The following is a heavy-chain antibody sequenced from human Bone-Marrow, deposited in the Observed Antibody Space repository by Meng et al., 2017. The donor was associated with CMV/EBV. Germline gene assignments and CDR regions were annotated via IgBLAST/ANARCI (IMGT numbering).Heavy chain of an antibody. D-gene: IGHD3-10*01. Sequence: GGSLRLSCAASGFTFSSYAMSWVRQAPGKGLEWVSSISSSSSYIYYADSVKGRFTISRDNAKNSLYLQMNSLRAEDTAVYYCARGKSVNGNAAGSWGQGTLVTVSS. CDR2: ISSSSSYI. V-gene: IGHV3-21*01. CDR3: ARGKSVNGNAAGS. J-gene: IGHJ4*02. CDR1: GFTFSSYA.